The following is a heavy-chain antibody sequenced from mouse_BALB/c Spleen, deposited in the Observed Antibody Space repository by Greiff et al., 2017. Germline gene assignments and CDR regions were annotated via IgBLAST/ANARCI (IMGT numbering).Heavy chain of an antibody. CDR3: ARSTTATMDY. V-gene: IGHV5-17*02. D-gene: IGHD1-2*01. Sequence: EVKVVESGGGLVQPGGSRKLSCAASGFTFSSFGMHWVRQAPEKGLEWVAYISSGSSTIYYADTVKGRFTISRDNPKNTLFLQMTSLRSEDTAMYYCARSTTATMDYWGQGTSVTVSS. CDR1: GFTFSSFG. CDR2: ISSGSSTI. J-gene: IGHJ4*01.